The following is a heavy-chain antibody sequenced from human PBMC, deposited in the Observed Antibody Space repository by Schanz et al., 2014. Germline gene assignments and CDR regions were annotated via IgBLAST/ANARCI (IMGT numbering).Heavy chain of an antibody. CDR2: MNPNSGNP. CDR1: RSTFSSYT. J-gene: IGHJ4*02. Sequence: QVQLVQSGAEVKKPGSSVKVSCKASRSTFSSYTISWVRQARGQGLEWLGWMNPNSGNPGFAQKFRGRVTMTRNTSMSTAYIELHILTSEDTAVYYCARGRTVDYWGQGTLVTVSS. V-gene: IGHV1-8*02. CDR3: ARGRTVDY.